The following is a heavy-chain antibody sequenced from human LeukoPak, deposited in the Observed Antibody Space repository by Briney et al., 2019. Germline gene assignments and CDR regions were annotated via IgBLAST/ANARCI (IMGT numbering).Heavy chain of an antibody. J-gene: IGHJ4*02. CDR3: ARGDLRFDY. V-gene: IGHV4-30-2*01. CDR1: GGSINSGGYS. CDR2: IYHSGST. D-gene: IGHD5-12*01. Sequence: SETLSLTCAVSGGSINSGGYSWSCIRQPPGKGLEWIGYIYHSGSTYYNPSLRSRVTISVDRSKNQFSLKLSSVTAADTAVYYCARGDLRFDYWGQGTLVTVSS.